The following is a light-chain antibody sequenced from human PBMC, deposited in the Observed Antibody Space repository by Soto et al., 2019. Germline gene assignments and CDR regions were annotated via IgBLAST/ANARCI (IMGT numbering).Light chain of an antibody. CDR1: QSVSSSY. Sequence: EIALTQSPGTLSLSPGQRATLSCRASQSVSSSYLAWYQQKPGQAPRLLIYGASSRATGIPDRFSCSGSGMELTLSVSRLEAEDFAVYYWQQYGSSPYTFGQGTKLEIK. CDR3: QQYGSSPYT. V-gene: IGKV3-20*01. J-gene: IGKJ2*01. CDR2: GAS.